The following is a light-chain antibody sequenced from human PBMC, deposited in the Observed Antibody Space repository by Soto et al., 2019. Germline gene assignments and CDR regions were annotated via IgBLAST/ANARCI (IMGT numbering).Light chain of an antibody. CDR3: AAWDDSLSGLVV. J-gene: IGLJ2*01. CDR1: SSNIGSNY. V-gene: IGLV1-47*01. Sequence: QSVLTQPPSASATPGQRVTISCSASSSNIGSNYVYWYQQLPGTAPKLLIYRNNQRPSGVPDRFSGSKSGTSASLAISGLRSEDEADYYCAAWDDSLSGLVVFGGGTKLTVL. CDR2: RNN.